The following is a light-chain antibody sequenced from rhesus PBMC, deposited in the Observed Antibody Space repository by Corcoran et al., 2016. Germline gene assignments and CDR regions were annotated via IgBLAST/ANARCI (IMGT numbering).Light chain of an antibody. CDR3: QQSSNLWT. Sequence: ETVVTQSPATLSLSPGERATLSCRASQSVGSYFAWYQQHPGQAPRHLIYGASSRATGSPDRFNGRGSGTDFTLTISSLEPEDVGVYYCQQSSNLWTFGQGTKVEIK. J-gene: IGKJ1*01. CDR1: QSVGSY. CDR2: GAS. V-gene: IGKV3-24*04.